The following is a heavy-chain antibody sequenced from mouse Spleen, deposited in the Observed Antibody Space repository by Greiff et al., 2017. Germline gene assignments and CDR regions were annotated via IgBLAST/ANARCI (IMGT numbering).Heavy chain of an antibody. D-gene: IGHD1-1*01. Sequence: QVQLQHSGAELVRPGTSVKVSCKASGYAFTNYLIEWVKQRPGQGLEWIGVINPGSGGTNYNEKFKGKATLTADKSSSTAYMQLSSLTSDDSAVYFCARPVVEEAWFAYWGQGTLVTVSA. CDR2: INPGSGGT. CDR1: GYAFTNYL. J-gene: IGHJ3*01. V-gene: IGHV1-54*01. CDR3: ARPVVEEAWFAY.